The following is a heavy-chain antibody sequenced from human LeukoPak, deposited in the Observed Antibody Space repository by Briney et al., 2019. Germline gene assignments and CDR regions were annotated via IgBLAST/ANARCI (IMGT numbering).Heavy chain of an antibody. D-gene: IGHD3-10*01. CDR1: GFTFNSYA. CDR3: ARVIPERVHYYMDV. V-gene: IGHV3-64*01. Sequence: GGSLRLSCAASGFTFNSYAMHWVRQAPGKGLEYVSAISSNGGSTYYANSVKGRFTISRDNSKNTLYLQMGSLRAEDMAVYYCARVIPERVHYYMDVWGKGTTVTISS. J-gene: IGHJ6*03. CDR2: ISSNGGST.